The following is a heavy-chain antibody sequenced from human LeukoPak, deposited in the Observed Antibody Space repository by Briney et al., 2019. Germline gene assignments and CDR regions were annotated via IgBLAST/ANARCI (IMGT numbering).Heavy chain of an antibody. CDR2: IKQDGSEK. Sequence: QPGGSLRLSCAASGFTFSNHGMHWVRQAPGKGLEWVANIKQDGSEKYYVDSVKGRFTISRDNAENSLYLQMNSLRAEDTAVYYCARDRVTMVRGVNYYFDYWGQGTLVTVSS. D-gene: IGHD3-10*01. V-gene: IGHV3-7*05. CDR1: GFTFSNHG. J-gene: IGHJ4*02. CDR3: ARDRVTMVRGVNYYFDY.